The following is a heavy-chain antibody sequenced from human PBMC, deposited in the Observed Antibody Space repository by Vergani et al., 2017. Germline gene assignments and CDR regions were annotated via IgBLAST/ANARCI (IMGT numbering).Heavy chain of an antibody. V-gene: IGHV3-30*04. J-gene: IGHJ4*02. Sequence: QVQLVESGGGVVQPGRSLRLSCAASGFTFSNYAMHWVRQAPGKGLEWVAVISYDGSSKYYADSVKGRFTISRDNSKNTLYLQMSSLRADDTAVYYCARHQQLDYWGQGTLVTVSS. CDR1: GFTFSNYA. D-gene: IGHD2-2*01. CDR2: ISYDGSSK. CDR3: ARHQQLDY.